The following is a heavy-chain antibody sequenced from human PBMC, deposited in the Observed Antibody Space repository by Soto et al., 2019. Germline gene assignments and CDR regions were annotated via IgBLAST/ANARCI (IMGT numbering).Heavy chain of an antibody. J-gene: IGHJ4*02. CDR1: GDTFSFYT. CDR2: INPIVSMS. V-gene: IGHV1-69*02. D-gene: IGHD3-10*01. Sequence: QVQLVQSGTEVKKPGSSVKVSCKASGDTFSFYTINWVRQAPGLGLEWVGRINPIVSMSNYAQKFQGRVSMTASKSASTAYMELRSLRSDDPAMYFCAASYGSGYRAFDYWGQGALVIVSS. CDR3: AASYGSGYRAFDY.